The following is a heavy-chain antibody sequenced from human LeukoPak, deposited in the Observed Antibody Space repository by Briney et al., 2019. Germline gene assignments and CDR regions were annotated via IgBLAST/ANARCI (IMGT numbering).Heavy chain of an antibody. V-gene: IGHV3-48*04. CDR1: GFTFSSYS. CDR3: AKVPLKGYNYGYYFDY. D-gene: IGHD5-18*01. Sequence: GGSLRLSCAASGFTFSSYSMNWFRQAPGKGLEWVSFISSSSSTIYYADSVKGRFTISRDNAKNSLYLRMNSLRTEDTALYYCAKVPLKGYNYGYYFDYRGQGTLVTVSS. CDR2: ISSSSSTI. J-gene: IGHJ4*02.